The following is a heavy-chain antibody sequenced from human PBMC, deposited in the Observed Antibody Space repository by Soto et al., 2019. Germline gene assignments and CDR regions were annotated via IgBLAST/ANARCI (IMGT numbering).Heavy chain of an antibody. Sequence: EVQLVESGGGLVQPGTSLRLSCAASGFTFSDYWMHWVRQAPGKGLVWVARTNSDGSSTNYADSVKGRFTVSSDNAKNTLYLQMNSLRAEDTAVYYCARAKGCSDGACPGAFDYWGQGTLVTVSS. J-gene: IGHJ4*02. V-gene: IGHV3-74*01. CDR2: TNSDGSST. CDR1: GFTFSDYW. CDR3: ARAKGCSDGACPGAFDY. D-gene: IGHD2-15*01.